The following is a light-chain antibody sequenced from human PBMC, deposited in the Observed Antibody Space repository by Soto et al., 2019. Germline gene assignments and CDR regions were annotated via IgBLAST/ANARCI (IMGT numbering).Light chain of an antibody. CDR3: QQYYSTPRT. J-gene: IGKJ1*01. CDR2: WAS. Sequence: DIVMTQSPDSLAVSLGERATINCKSSQSALYSSNNKNYLAWYQQKPGQPPKLLIYWASTRESGVPDRFSGSGSGTDFTLTISSLQAEDVAVYYCQQYYSTPRTFXQGTKVDIK. CDR1: QSALYSSNNKNY. V-gene: IGKV4-1*01.